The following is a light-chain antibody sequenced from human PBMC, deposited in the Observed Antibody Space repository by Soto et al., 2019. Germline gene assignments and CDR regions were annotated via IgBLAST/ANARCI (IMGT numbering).Light chain of an antibody. CDR1: SSDVGGYNY. CDR2: EVN. J-gene: IGLJ2*01. CDR3: SSYAGSNNVI. V-gene: IGLV2-8*01. Sequence: QSALTQPPSASGSPGQSVTISCTGTSSDVGGYNYVSWYQQHPGKVPKLIIYEVNKRPSGIPDRFSGSKSGTMASMTVSGLQAEDEADYYCSSYAGSNNVIFGGGTKLTVL.